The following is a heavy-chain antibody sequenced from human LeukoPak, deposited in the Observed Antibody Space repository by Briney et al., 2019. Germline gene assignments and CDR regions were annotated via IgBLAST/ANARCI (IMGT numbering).Heavy chain of an antibody. CDR3: ARESHGDYVDY. CDR2: IYSNGRT. J-gene: IGHJ4*02. D-gene: IGHD4-17*01. Sequence: SETLSLTCTVFGGSISVYYWTWIRQPPRKDLEWIGYIYSNGRTDYNPSLKSRVTISVDTSKNQFSLKLGSVTAADTAVYYCARESHGDYVDYWGQGTLVTVSS. CDR1: GGSISVYY. V-gene: IGHV4-59*01.